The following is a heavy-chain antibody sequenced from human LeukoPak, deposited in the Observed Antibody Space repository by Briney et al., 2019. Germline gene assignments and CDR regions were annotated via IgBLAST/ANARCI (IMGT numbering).Heavy chain of an antibody. CDR2: VYYSGST. Sequence: SETLSLTCTVSGDFITAYYWSWIRQPPGKGLEWIGYVYYSGSTYYNPSLKSRVTISVDTSKNQFSLKLSSVTAADTAMYYCAREGDYGSGSYLGGDYWGQGTLVTVSS. D-gene: IGHD3-10*01. CDR1: GDFITAYY. V-gene: IGHV4-59*12. J-gene: IGHJ4*02. CDR3: AREGDYGSGSYLGGDY.